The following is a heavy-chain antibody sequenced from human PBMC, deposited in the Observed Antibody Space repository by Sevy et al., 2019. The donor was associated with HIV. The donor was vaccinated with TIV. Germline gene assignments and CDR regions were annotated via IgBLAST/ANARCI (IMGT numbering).Heavy chain of an antibody. CDR1: GGSIRSSTYY. Sequence: SETLSLTCSVSGGSIRSSTYYWGWIRQPPGKGLEWIGSIYDSGSTFFYPSFMSRVDISVDTSKNQFSLRLRSVTAADTAVYYCVRHGLPGYKSGWFHVFDYWGQGALVTVSS. D-gene: IGHD6-19*01. CDR2: IYDSGST. J-gene: IGHJ4*02. V-gene: IGHV4-39*01. CDR3: VRHGLPGYKSGWFHVFDY.